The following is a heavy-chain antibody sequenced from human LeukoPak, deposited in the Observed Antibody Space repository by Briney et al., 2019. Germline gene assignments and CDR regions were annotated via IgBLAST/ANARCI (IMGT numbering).Heavy chain of an antibody. V-gene: IGHV3-11*04. J-gene: IGHJ4*02. CDR1: GFTFSDYY. CDR2: ISSSGSTI. CDR3: ARSPFNYGDFAPHDY. Sequence: KSGGSLRLSCAASGFTFSDYYMSWIRQAPGKGLEWVSYISSSGSTIYYADSVKGRFTISRDNTRSSLYLQMNSLRTEDTAVYYCARSPFNYGDFAPHDYWGQGTLVTVSS. D-gene: IGHD4-17*01.